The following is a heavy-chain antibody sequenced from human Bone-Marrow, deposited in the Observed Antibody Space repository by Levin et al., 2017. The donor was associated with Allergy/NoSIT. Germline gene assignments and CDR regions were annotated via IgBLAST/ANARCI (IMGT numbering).Heavy chain of an antibody. D-gene: IGHD6-19*01. CDR3: ARLGSGWYVNYYYMDV. CDR1: RFNFNVYA. CDR2: ISAAGDDT. V-gene: IGHV3-23*01. J-gene: IGHJ6*03. Sequence: GESLKISCAASRFNFNVYAMSWVRQAPGRGPEWVSAISAAGDDTYYTDSVKGRFTISRDNSKDTLYLHMKTLRAEDTALYYCARLGSGWYVNYYYMDVWGKGTTVTVSS.